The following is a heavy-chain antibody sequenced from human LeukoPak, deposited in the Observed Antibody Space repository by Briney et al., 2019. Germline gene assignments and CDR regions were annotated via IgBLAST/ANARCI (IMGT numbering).Heavy chain of an antibody. CDR1: GFTLSSYE. CDR2: ISSSGDTI. Sequence: GGSLRLSCAASGFTLSSYEMNWVRQAPGKGLEWVSYISSSGDTIYYADSVKGRFTISRDNDKNLVYLQMNSLRPEDTAVYYCGREIEAPGKTLDYWGQGTLVTVSS. V-gene: IGHV3-48*03. CDR3: GREIEAPGKTLDY. J-gene: IGHJ4*02.